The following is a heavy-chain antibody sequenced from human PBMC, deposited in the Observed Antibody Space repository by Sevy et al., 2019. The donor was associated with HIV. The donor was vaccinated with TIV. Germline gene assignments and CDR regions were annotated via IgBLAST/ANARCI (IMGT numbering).Heavy chain of an antibody. CDR1: GFTFSSYS. Sequence: GGSLRLSCAASGFTFSSYSMNWVRQTPGKGLEWISYISSGSSYIRYADSVKGRFTISRDNAENSLYLQMNRLRAEDTGVYFCARDRDYYGSGTYDYWGQGTLVTVSS. CDR3: ARDRDYYGSGTYDY. CDR2: ISSGSSYI. J-gene: IGHJ4*02. V-gene: IGHV3-21*06. D-gene: IGHD3-10*01.